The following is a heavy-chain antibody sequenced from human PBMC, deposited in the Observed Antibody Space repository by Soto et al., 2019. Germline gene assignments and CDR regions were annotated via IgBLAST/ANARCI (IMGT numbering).Heavy chain of an antibody. D-gene: IGHD1-26*01. J-gene: IGHJ4*02. CDR3: ANFGVEATPPPDY. CDR2: IIPIFGTA. Sequence: SVKVSCKASGGTFSSYAISWVRQAPGQGLEWMGEIIPIFGTANYAQKFRGRVTITADDSTSTAYMELSSLRSEDTAVYYCANFGVEATPPPDYWGQGTLVTVSS. CDR1: GGTFSSYA. V-gene: IGHV1-69*13.